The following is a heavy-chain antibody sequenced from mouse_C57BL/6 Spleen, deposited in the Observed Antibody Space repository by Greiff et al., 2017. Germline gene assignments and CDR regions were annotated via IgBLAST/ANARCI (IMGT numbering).Heavy chain of an antibody. Sequence: VQLQQSGTVLARPGASVKMSCKTSGYTFTSYWMHWVKQRPGQGLEWIGAIYPGNSDTSYNQKFKGKATLTVDKPSSTAYMQLSSLTSEDSAVYDCARGGSGYFDYWGQGTTLTVSS. J-gene: IGHJ2*01. V-gene: IGHV1-5*01. CDR3: ARGGSGYFDY. CDR2: IYPGNSDT. CDR1: GYTFTSYW. D-gene: IGHD3-2*02.